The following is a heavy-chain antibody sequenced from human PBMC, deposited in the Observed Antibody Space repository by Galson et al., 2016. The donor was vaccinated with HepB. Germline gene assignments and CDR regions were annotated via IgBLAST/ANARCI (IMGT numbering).Heavy chain of an antibody. CDR1: GGPFSGHF. Sequence: SETLSLTCGVSGGPFSGHFWSWLRQPPGKGLEWIGEINDGGITNYIPSLRSRIHISVDTSKRQFSLNLTSVTAADTAIYFCARARACKSTSCFPNPFDFWGQGALVTVSS. CDR2: INDGGIT. V-gene: IGHV4-34*01. CDR3: ARARACKSTSCFPNPFDF. D-gene: IGHD2-2*01. J-gene: IGHJ4*02.